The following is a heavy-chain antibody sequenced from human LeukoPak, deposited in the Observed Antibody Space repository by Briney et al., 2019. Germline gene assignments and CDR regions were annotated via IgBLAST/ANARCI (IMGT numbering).Heavy chain of an antibody. V-gene: IGHV1-24*01. CDR1: GYTLTELS. D-gene: IGHD3-3*01. CDR2: FDPEDGET. Sequence: ASVKVSCKVSGYTLTELSMHWVRQAPGKGLEWMGGFDPEDGETIYAQKFQGRVTMTEDTSTDTAYMELSSLRSEDTAVYYCARWVSPVTTYDFWSGYYDPQYYYMDVWGKGTTVTVSS. CDR3: ARWVSPVTTYDFWSGYYDPQYYYMDV. J-gene: IGHJ6*03.